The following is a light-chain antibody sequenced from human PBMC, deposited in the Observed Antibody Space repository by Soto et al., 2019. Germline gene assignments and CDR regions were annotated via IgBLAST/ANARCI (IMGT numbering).Light chain of an antibody. CDR3: FSYAGSSTLV. Sequence: QSALTQPASVSGSPGQSITISCTGTSSDVGSYNLVSWYQQHPGTAPKLMIYEGSKRPSGVSNRFSGSKSGNTASLTISGLQAEDVADYYCFSYAGSSTLVFGGGTKLTVL. V-gene: IGLV2-23*01. J-gene: IGLJ2*01. CDR1: SSDVGSYNL. CDR2: EGS.